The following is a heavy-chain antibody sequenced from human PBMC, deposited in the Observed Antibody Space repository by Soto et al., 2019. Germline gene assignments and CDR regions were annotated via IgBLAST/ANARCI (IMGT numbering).Heavy chain of an antibody. J-gene: IGHJ5*02. CDR3: AKSLNINWKNWFDL. CDR1: GFTFSTSA. V-gene: IGHV3-23*01. Sequence: EGQILESGGGLVQPGGSLRLSCVASGFTFSTSAMNWVRQAPGKGPEWVSIISDSDGRTYYADSVKGRFTISRDNSRNTLFLDMNSLRAEDTAVYYCAKSLNINWKNWFDLWGQGTLGTVSA. CDR2: ISDSDGRT. D-gene: IGHD1-1*01.